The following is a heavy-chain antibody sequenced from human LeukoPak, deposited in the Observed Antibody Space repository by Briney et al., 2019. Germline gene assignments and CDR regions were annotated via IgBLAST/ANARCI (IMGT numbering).Heavy chain of an antibody. V-gene: IGHV3-23*01. J-gene: IGHJ4*02. Sequence: PGRSLRLSCAASGFTFERYAMSCVRQAPGKGLEWVSAISGGSGTYYADSVKGQFTISRDNSKNTLYLQMDSLRAEDTAVYYCAKDQVIAAAANSDFWGQGTLVTVSS. CDR3: AKDQVIAAAANSDF. CDR1: GFTFERYA. CDR2: ISGGSGT. D-gene: IGHD6-13*01.